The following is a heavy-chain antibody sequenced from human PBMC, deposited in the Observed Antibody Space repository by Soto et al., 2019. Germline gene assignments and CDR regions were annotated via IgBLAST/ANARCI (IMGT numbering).Heavy chain of an antibody. V-gene: IGHV4-59*01. D-gene: IGHD2-2*01. J-gene: IGHJ5*02. CDR3: ARGYCSSTSCWGFDP. CDR2: IYYSGST. Sequence: PSETLSLTCTVSGGSISSYYWSWIRQPPGKGLEWIGYIYYSGSTNYNPSLKSRVTISVDTSKNQFSLKLSSVTAADTAVYYCARGYCSSTSCWGFDPWGQGTLVTVSS. CDR1: GGSISSYY.